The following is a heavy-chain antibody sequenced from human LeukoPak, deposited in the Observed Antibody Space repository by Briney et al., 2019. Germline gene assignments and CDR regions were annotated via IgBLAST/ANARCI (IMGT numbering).Heavy chain of an antibody. J-gene: IGHJ4*02. CDR2: INHSGST. Sequence: KASETLSLTCAVYGGFFSGYYWSWIRQPPGKWLEWIGAINHSGSTNYNPSLKSRVTLSIDTSKNQFSLKVSFVTAADTAVYYCARGRAQQNLFDYWGQGTLVTVSP. CDR1: GGFFSGYY. CDR3: ARGRAQQNLFDY. D-gene: IGHD1-14*01. V-gene: IGHV4-34*01.